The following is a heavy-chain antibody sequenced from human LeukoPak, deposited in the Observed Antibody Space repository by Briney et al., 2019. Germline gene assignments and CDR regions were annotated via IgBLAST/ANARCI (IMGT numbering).Heavy chain of an antibody. V-gene: IGHV3-23*01. CDR1: GFTFSTYA. CDR3: AKDLYGDYGGIDY. J-gene: IGHJ4*02. D-gene: IGHD4-17*01. Sequence: SGGSLRLSCAASGFTFSTYAMKWVRQAPGKGLEWVSGIRGSGGNTYYADSVKGRFTISRDNSKNTLYLQMNSLRAEDTAVYYCAKDLYGDYGGIDYWGQGTLVTVSS. CDR2: IRGSGGNT.